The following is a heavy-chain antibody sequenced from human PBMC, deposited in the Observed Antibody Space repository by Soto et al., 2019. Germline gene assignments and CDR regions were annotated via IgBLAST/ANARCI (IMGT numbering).Heavy chain of an antibody. CDR1: GGSISSGGYY. D-gene: IGHD2-2*01. J-gene: IGHJ6*02. CDR2: IYYSGST. V-gene: IGHV4-31*03. CDR3: ARDRLLKVVPAAKERDYYYYGMDV. Sequence: QVQLQESGPGLVKPSQTLSLTCTVSGGSISSGGYYWSWIRQHPGKGLEWIGYIYYSGSTYYNPSLKSRVTISVDTSKNQFSLKLSSVTAADTAVYYCARDRLLKVVPAAKERDYYYYGMDVWGQGTTVTVSS.